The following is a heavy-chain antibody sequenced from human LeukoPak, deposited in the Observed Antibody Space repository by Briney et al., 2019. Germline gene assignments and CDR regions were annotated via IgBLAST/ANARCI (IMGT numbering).Heavy chain of an antibody. D-gene: IGHD1-1*01. CDR1: GFTFSNHA. V-gene: IGHV3-23*01. J-gene: IGHJ4*02. Sequence: GGSLRLSCAASGFTFSNHAMTWVRQAPGKGLEWASVISGSGGSTYYADSVKGRFTISRDNAKNSLYLQMNSLRAEDTAVYYCARAGSLWGQGTLVTVSS. CDR2: ISGSGGST. CDR3: ARAGSL.